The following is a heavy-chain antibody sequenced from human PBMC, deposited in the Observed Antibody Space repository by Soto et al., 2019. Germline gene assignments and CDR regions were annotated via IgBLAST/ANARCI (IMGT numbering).Heavy chain of an antibody. CDR1: GFSLSTSGVG. CDR2: IYWDDDK. J-gene: IGHJ4*02. V-gene: IGHV2-5*02. D-gene: IGHD6-13*01. CDR3: AHTRFEYSSSWTGDY. Sequence: QITLKESGPTLVKPTQTLTLTCTFSGFSLSTSGVGVGWIRQPPGKALEWLALIYWDDDKRYSPSLKSRLTSTKDTSKNQVVLTMTNMDPVDTATYYCAHTRFEYSSSWTGDYWGQGTLVTVSS.